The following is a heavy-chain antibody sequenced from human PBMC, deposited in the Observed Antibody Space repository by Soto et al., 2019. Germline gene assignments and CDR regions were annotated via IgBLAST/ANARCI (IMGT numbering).Heavy chain of an antibody. D-gene: IGHD2-21*01. V-gene: IGHV3-49*03. CDR2: IRSKAYGGTT. CDR3: ARARIRTSFDY. Sequence: GGSLRLSCTASGFTFGDYPMSWFRQAPGKGLEWVGFIRSKAYGGTTEYAASVKGRFTISRDDSKSIAYLQMNSLKTEDTAVYYCARARIRTSFDYWGQGTLVTVSS. CDR1: GFTFGDYP. J-gene: IGHJ4*02.